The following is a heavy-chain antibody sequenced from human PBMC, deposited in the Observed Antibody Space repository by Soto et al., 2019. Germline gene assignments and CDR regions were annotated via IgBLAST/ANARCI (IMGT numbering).Heavy chain of an antibody. Sequence: ASVKVSCKTSGYTFTDYYVHWVRQASGQGLEWMGWINPNSGVTNYAQKFQGWVTLTRDASVATAYMELNSLKSDDTAVFFCARGVSGWSPFDLWGQGTLVTVSS. CDR3: ARGVSGWSPFDL. J-gene: IGHJ4*02. D-gene: IGHD6-19*01. CDR2: INPNSGVT. CDR1: GYTFTDYY. V-gene: IGHV1-2*04.